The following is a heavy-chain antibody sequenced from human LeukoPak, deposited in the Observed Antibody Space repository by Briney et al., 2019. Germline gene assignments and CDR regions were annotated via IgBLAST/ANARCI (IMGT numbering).Heavy chain of an antibody. J-gene: IGHJ3*02. CDR2: ISTYNGNT. CDR1: GYTFTSYG. Sequence: ASVKVSCKASGYTFTSYGISWVRQAPGQGLEWMGWISTYNGNTNYAQKVQGRVTMTTDTSTSTAYMELRSLRSDDTAVYYCARSIGGNDAFDIWGQGTMVTVSS. CDR3: ARSIGGNDAFDI. D-gene: IGHD4-23*01. V-gene: IGHV1-18*01.